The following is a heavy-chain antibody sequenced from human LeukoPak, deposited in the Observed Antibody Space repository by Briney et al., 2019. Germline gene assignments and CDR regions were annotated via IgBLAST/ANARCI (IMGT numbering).Heavy chain of an antibody. V-gene: IGHV4-34*01. D-gene: IGHD3-10*02. CDR1: GGSFSGYY. CDR2: INHSGST. CDR3: TRGRNYYVLDY. Sequence: SETLSLTCAVYGGSFSGYYWSWIRQPPGKGLEWIGEINHSGSTDYNPSLKSRVTISVDTSKNQFSLKLSSVTAADTAVYYCTRGRNYYVLDYWGQGTLVTVSS. J-gene: IGHJ4*02.